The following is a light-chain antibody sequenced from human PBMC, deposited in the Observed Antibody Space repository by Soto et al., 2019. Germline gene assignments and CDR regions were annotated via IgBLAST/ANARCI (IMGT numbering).Light chain of an antibody. CDR3: TAWDARLNGQV. J-gene: IGLJ2*01. CDR1: SSNIGSHT. V-gene: IGLV1-44*01. Sequence: QSVLTQPPSASGTPGQRVTISRSGSSSNIGSHTVTWYQQVPGTAPKLLIFSHNQRPSGVPDRFSGSKSGTSASLAISGLQSDDEADYYCTAWDARLNGQVFGGGTKLTVL. CDR2: SHN.